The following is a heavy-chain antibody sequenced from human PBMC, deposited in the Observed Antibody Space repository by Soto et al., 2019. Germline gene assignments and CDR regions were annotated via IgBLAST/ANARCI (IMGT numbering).Heavy chain of an antibody. V-gene: IGHV4-59*08. J-gene: IGHJ5*02. Sequence: SETLSLTCTVSGGSISSYYWSWIRQPPGKGLEWIGYIYYSGSTNYNPSLKSRVTISVDTSKNQFSLKLSSVTAADTAVYYCARQVAVAGTDWFDPWGQGTLVTVSS. D-gene: IGHD6-19*01. CDR2: IYYSGST. CDR3: ARQVAVAGTDWFDP. CDR1: GGSISSYY.